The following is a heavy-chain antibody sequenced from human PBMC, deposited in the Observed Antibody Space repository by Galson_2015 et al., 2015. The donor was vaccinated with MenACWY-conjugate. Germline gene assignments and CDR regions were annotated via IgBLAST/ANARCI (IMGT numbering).Heavy chain of an antibody. J-gene: IGHJ4*02. CDR2: IYWDGNT. V-gene: IGHV3-53*01. Sequence: SLRLSCAAPGFTVSSNFMNWLRQAPGKGPEWVADIYWDGNTYYADSVRGRFTISRDNSKNTLYLQMNGLRVEDTAVYYCTREDNWAFHYWGRGTLVTVSS. CDR3: TREDNWAFHY. CDR1: GFTVSSNF. D-gene: IGHD1-1*01.